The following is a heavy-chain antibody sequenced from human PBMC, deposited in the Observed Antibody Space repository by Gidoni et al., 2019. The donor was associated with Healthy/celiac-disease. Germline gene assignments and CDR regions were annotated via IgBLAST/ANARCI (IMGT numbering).Heavy chain of an antibody. D-gene: IGHD6-6*01. CDR1: GFPFGSYA. CDR2: ISSNGGST. CDR3: VKGSIAATQVGYYYYYGMDV. J-gene: IGHJ6*02. V-gene: IGHV3-64D*06. Sequence: VQLVESGGGLVQPGGSLRLSCSASGFPFGSYAMHWVRQAPGKGLEYVSAISSNGGSTYYADSVKGRFTISRDNSKNTLYLQMSSLRAEDTAVYYCVKGSIAATQVGYYYYYGMDVWGQGTTVTVSS.